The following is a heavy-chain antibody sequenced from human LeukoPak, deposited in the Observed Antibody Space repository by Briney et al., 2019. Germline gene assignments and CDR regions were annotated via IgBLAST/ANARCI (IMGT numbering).Heavy chain of an antibody. V-gene: IGHV1-46*01. Sequence: ASVKVSCKTSGYTFTSFYMHWVRQAPGQGLEWMGIINPRGGSATSAQKFQGRVTLTRDTSTSTFYMDLSSLRSQDTAVYYCARDYHGSGSLTTFDSWGQGTLVTVSS. CDR2: INPRGGSA. D-gene: IGHD3-10*01. CDR3: ARDYHGSGSLTTFDS. CDR1: GYTFTSFY. J-gene: IGHJ4*02.